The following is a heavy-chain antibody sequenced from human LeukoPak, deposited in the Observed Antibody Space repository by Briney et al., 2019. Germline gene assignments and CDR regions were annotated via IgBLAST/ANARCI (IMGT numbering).Heavy chain of an antibody. CDR1: GFTFGSYW. J-gene: IGHJ5*02. CDR2: IKQDGSER. CDR3: ASYKDWFDP. Sequence: GGSLRLSCAASGFTFGSYWMSWVRQAPGKGLEWVANIKQDGSERYYVDSVKGRFTISRDNAKNSLYLQMNSLRAEDTAVYYCASYKDWFDPWGQGTLVTVSS. V-gene: IGHV3-7*01. D-gene: IGHD1-1*01.